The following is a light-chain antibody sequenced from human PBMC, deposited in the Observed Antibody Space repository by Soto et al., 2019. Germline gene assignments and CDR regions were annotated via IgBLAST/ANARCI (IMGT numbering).Light chain of an antibody. CDR2: GAS. CDR3: QQRSHWPAN. Sequence: EIVLTQSPATLSLSPGERATLSCRASQSVTTYLAWYQHRPGQAPRLLIYGASNRATGITARFSGSGSGTDFTLTINSLEPEDFAVYYCQQRSHWPANFGQGTRLEI. J-gene: IGKJ5*01. V-gene: IGKV3-11*01. CDR1: QSVTTY.